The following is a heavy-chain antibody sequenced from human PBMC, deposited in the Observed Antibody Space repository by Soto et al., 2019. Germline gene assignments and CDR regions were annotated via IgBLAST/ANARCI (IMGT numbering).Heavy chain of an antibody. CDR1: GGTFSNYA. CDR2: IIPIFGTT. D-gene: IGHD6-13*01. Sequence: QVQLVQSGAEVKKPGSSVKVSCTASGGTFSNYAISWVRQAPGQGLEWMGGIIPIFGTTNYAQRFQGRVTITADESTSTAYMELSSLRSEDTAVYYCERVSSSWYKDYFDYWGQRTLVTVSS. CDR3: ERVSSSWYKDYFDY. V-gene: IGHV1-69*12. J-gene: IGHJ4*02.